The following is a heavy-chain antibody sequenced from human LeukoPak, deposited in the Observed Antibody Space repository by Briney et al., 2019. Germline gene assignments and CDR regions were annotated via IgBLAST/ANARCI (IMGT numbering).Heavy chain of an antibody. Sequence: ASVKVSCKASGYTFTSYAMNWVRQAPGQGLEWMGWINTNTGNPTYAQGFTGRFVFSLDTSVSTAYLQISSLKAEDTAVYYCARGLQTSLRYFDWLRSPDQEGDSNWGQGTLVTVSS. J-gene: IGHJ4*02. V-gene: IGHV7-4-1*02. CDR3: ARGLQTSLRYFDWLRSPDQEGDSN. D-gene: IGHD3-9*01. CDR2: INTNTGNP. CDR1: GYTFTSYA.